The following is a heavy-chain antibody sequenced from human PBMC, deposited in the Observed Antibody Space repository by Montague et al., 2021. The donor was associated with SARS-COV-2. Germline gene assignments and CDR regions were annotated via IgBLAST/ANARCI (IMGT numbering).Heavy chain of an antibody. CDR1: GSTFGDYG. J-gene: IGHJ4*02. CDR2: IHRSGDTT. Sequence: SLRLSCAASGSTFGDYGMSWVRQAPGKGLEWIAGIHRSGDTTDYADSVKGRFTISRDNARNSLDLQMNSLRAEDTVLYYCVRGWSGGPFDCWGQGTLVTVSS. CDR3: VRGWSGGPFDC. V-gene: IGHV3-20*04. D-gene: IGHD2-8*01.